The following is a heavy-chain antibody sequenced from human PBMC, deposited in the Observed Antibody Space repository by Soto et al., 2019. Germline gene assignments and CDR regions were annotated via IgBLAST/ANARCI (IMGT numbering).Heavy chain of an antibody. V-gene: IGHV1-58*01. CDR3: AADWRYYYDSSGYHYFDY. CDR1: GFTFTSSA. J-gene: IGHJ4*02. Sequence: ASVKVSCKASGFTFTSSAVQWVRQARGQRLEWIGWIVVGSGNTNYAQKFQERVTITRDMSTSTAYMELSSLRSEDTAVYYCAADWRYYYDSSGYHYFDYWGQGTLVTVSS. D-gene: IGHD3-22*01. CDR2: IVVGSGNT.